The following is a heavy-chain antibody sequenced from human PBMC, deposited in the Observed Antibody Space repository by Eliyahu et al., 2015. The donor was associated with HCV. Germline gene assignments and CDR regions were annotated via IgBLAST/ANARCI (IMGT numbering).Heavy chain of an antibody. CDR1: GYTFSIFG. J-gene: IGHJ4*02. V-gene: IGHV1-18*04. CDR3: ARDLGRSRAFDF. Sequence: QIQLVQSGAEVKKPGASVNVSCKASGYTFSIFGVSWVRQAPGQGLEWMGWISGHKGSTYSAQKFQGRVTMTTDTSTSTAYMELRSLRFDDSAIYYCARDLGRSRAFDFWGQGSLVTVSS. CDR2: ISGHKGST. D-gene: IGHD3-3*01.